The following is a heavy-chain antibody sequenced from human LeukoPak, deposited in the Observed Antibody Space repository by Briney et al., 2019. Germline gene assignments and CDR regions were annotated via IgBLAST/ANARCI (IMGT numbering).Heavy chain of an antibody. CDR2: INGSGGTT. CDR1: GFTFSSYA. D-gene: IGHD6-13*01. J-gene: IGHJ4*02. CDR3: AKWGGRETDSNTWYGPLDH. V-gene: IGHV3-23*01. Sequence: GGSLTLTCTASGFTFSSYAMTWIRQAPGQGLEWVSSINGSGGTTYHADPVKGRFTISRDNSKNTLYLLMNNLKTEDTAVYYCAKWGGRETDSNTWYGPLDHWGRGTLGTVS.